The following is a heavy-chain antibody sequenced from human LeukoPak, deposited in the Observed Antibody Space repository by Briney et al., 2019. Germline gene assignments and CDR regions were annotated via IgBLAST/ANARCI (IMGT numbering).Heavy chain of an antibody. CDR3: ARVPDTYCSSTSCPYYYYGMDV. J-gene: IGHJ6*04. D-gene: IGHD2-2*01. CDR1: GFTFSSYW. V-gene: IGHV3-7*03. CDR2: IKQEGSEK. Sequence: GGSLRLSCAASGFTFSSYWMSWVRQAPGKGQEWVANIKQEGSEKYYVDSVKGRFTISRDNAKNSLYLQMNSLRAEDTAVYYCARVPDTYCSSTSCPYYYYGMDVWGKGTTVTVPS.